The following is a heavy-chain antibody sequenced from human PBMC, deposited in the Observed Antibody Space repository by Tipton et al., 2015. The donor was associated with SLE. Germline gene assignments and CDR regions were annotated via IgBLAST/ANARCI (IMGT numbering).Heavy chain of an antibody. CDR1: GGSISSGGYY. CDR3: ARGLFGSGSHAFDI. D-gene: IGHD3-10*01. V-gene: IGHV4-31*03. Sequence: TLSLTCSVSGGSISSGGYYWSWIRQHPGEGLEWIGYIYYSGSTYYNPSLKSRVTISVDTSKNQFSLKLSSVTAADTAVYYCARGLFGSGSHAFDIWGQGTMVTVSS. J-gene: IGHJ3*02. CDR2: IYYSGST.